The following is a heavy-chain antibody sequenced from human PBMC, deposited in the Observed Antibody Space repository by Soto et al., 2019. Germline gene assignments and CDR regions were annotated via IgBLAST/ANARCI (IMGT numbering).Heavy chain of an antibody. J-gene: IGHJ4*02. CDR3: ARCSVDYSCWSGYYSRFYYFGF. V-gene: IGHV4-34*01. D-gene: IGHD3-3*01. Sequence: QVHLQQRGAGLLKSSETLSLTCAVYGGSFSGYYWSWIRQPPGKGLEWIGEINHSGITNYNPSLKSRVTISVATSKNQFSLNLTPVTAADTAVYYCARCSVDYSCWSGYYSRFYYFGFWGQGTLVTVSS. CDR2: INHSGIT. CDR1: GGSFSGYY.